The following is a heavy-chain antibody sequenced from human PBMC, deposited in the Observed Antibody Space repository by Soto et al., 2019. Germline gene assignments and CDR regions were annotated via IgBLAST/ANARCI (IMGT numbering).Heavy chain of an antibody. D-gene: IGHD3-10*01. CDR1: GGSISTSYY. V-gene: IGHV4-39*01. CDR3: ATVWFGESQH. J-gene: IGHJ1*01. CDR2: IYYTGST. Sequence: QLQLQESGPGLVKPSETLSLTCTVSGGSISTSYYWGWIRQPPGKGLEWIGSIYYTGSTYYNPSLKRRVTISVHTSKNQFALKLSSVTAADTAVYYCATVWFGESQHWGQGTLVTVSS.